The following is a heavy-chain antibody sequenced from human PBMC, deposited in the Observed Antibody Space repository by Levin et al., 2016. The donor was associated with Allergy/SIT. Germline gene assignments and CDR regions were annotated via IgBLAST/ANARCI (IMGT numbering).Heavy chain of an antibody. J-gene: IGHJ4*02. V-gene: IGHV1-69*01. D-gene: IGHD1-26*01. CDR3: AREGWELLGGLDY. Sequence: WVRQAPGQGLEWMGGIIPIFGTANYAQKFQGRVTITADESTSTAYMELSSLRSEDTAVYYCAREGWELLGGLDYWGQGTLVTVSS. CDR2: IIPIFGTA.